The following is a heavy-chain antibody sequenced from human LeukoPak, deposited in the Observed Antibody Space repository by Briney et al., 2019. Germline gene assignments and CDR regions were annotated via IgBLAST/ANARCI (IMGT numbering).Heavy chain of an antibody. Sequence: SVKVSCKASGGTFSSYAISWVRQAPGQGLEWMGGIIPIFGTANYAQKFQGGVTITTDESTSTAYMELSSLRSEDTAVYYCARGGATIFGAISPYFDYWGQGTLVTVSS. D-gene: IGHD3-3*01. CDR1: GGTFSSYA. CDR3: ARGGATIFGAISPYFDY. V-gene: IGHV1-69*05. CDR2: IIPIFGTA. J-gene: IGHJ4*02.